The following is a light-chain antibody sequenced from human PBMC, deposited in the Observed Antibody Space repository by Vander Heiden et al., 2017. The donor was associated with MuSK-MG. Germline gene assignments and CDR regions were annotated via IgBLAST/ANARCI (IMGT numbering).Light chain of an antibody. CDR2: GAS. J-gene: IGKJ1*01. CDR3: QQYGTSRWT. Sequence: EIVLTQSPGSLSLSPGERVTLSCRASRSVGSNYVAWYQQKPGQAPRLLIYGASSRATGITDRFSGSGSGTDFILTISRLEPEDSAVFYCQQYGTSRWTFGLGTKV. V-gene: IGKV3-20*01. CDR1: RSVGSNY.